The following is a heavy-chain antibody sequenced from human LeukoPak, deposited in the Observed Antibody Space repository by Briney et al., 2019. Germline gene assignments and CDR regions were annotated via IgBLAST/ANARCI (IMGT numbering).Heavy chain of an antibody. J-gene: IGHJ2*01. D-gene: IGHD3-22*01. CDR1: GGSISSGGYY. CDR2: IYYSGRT. Sequence: SQTLSLTCTVSGGSISSGGYYWIWIRQHPGKGLEWIGYIYYSGRTYYNPSLKSRVTISVDTSKNQFSPKLSSVTAADTAVYYCARVDSSGYSYWYFDLWGRGTLVTVSS. CDR3: ARVDSSGYSYWYFDL. V-gene: IGHV4-31*03.